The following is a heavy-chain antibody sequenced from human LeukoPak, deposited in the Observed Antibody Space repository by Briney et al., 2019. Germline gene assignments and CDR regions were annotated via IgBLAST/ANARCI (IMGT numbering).Heavy chain of an antibody. D-gene: IGHD3-16*01. J-gene: IGHJ4*02. Sequence: SETLSLTCTVSGGSITSYYWMWIRQPAGKGLEWIGRFYISENTKQYRPSLQTRVTVSPDMSKNQFSLKLNSLTAADTAVYYCARGSYGHIDHWGQGILVTVSS. CDR1: GGSITSYY. CDR3: ARGSYGHIDH. CDR2: FYISENT. V-gene: IGHV4-4*07.